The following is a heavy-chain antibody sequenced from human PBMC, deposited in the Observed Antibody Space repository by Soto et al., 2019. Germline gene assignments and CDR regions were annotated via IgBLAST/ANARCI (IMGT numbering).Heavy chain of an antibody. J-gene: IGHJ5*02. CDR2: IYYSGST. Sequence: QVQLQESGPGLVKPSETLSLTCTVSGGSISSYYWSWIRQPPGKGLEWIGYIYYSGSTNYNPSLKSRATISVDTSKNQFSLKLSSVTAADTAVYYCARVNDFWSGYSSALWFDPWGQGTLVTVSS. CDR1: GGSISSYY. V-gene: IGHV4-59*01. D-gene: IGHD3-3*01. CDR3: ARVNDFWSGYSSALWFDP.